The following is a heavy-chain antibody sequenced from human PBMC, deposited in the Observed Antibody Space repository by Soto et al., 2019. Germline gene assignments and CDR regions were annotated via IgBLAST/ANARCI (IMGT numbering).Heavy chain of an antibody. CDR2: ISGYNGNT. J-gene: IGHJ6*02. CDR1: GYTFTDYG. CDR3: ARDREYYYDSSGNDYYHYGLDV. V-gene: IGHV1-18*04. D-gene: IGHD3-22*01. Sequence: QVQLVESGAEVKKPGASVKVSCKASGYTFTDYGISWVRQAPGQGLEWMGWISGYNGNTKYAQKFQGRVTMTTDTPTNTAYMERRSLRSDDTAVYYCARDREYYYDSSGNDYYHYGLDVWGQGTTVTVS.